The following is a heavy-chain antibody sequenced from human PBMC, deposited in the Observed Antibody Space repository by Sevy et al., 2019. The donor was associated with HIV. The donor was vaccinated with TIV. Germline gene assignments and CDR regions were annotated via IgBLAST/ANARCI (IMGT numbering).Heavy chain of an antibody. D-gene: IGHD3-16*01. CDR3: ARHHASYGVTGYYYYYGLDV. CDR2: IFPDDSDT. Sequence: GESLKISCKGSGYTFSSYWIGWVRQTPGKGLEWMGIIFPDDSDTRYSPSFQGQVTISADKSTSTAYLHWSNLKASDTAMYYCARHHASYGVTGYYYYYGLDVWGQGTTVTVSS. V-gene: IGHV5-51*01. J-gene: IGHJ6*02. CDR1: GYTFSSYW.